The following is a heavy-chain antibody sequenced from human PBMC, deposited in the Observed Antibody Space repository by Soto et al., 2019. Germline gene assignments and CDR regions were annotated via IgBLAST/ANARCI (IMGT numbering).Heavy chain of an antibody. CDR2: ISGSGGTT. CDR1: GFTFSTFA. Sequence: GGSLRLSCAASGFTFSTFAMSWVRQAPGKGLEWVSGISGSGGTTYYADSVKGRFTISRDNSKNTVYVQMNSLRAEDTAVYYCAKEDDYGDYANGAFDMWGQGTMVTVSS. J-gene: IGHJ3*02. D-gene: IGHD4-17*01. CDR3: AKEDDYGDYANGAFDM. V-gene: IGHV3-23*01.